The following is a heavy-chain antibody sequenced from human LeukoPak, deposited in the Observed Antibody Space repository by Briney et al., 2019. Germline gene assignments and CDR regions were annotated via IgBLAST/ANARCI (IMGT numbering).Heavy chain of an antibody. J-gene: IGHJ5*02. CDR2: IYYSGST. Sequence: KPSETLSLTCTVSGGSISSSSYYWVWIRQPPGKGLEGIGSIYYSGSTYYNPSLKSRVTISVDTSKKQFSLKLSSVTAADTAVYYCARPIKSGRNWFDPWGQGTLVTVSS. CDR1: GGSISSSSYY. D-gene: IGHD1-1*01. CDR3: ARPIKSGRNWFDP. V-gene: IGHV4-39*07.